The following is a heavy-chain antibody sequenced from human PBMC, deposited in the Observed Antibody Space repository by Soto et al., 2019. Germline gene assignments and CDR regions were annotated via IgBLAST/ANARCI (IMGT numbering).Heavy chain of an antibody. J-gene: IGHJ4*02. D-gene: IGHD1-26*01. CDR1: GYTFTSYG. V-gene: IGHV1-18*01. Sequence: QVQLVQSGAEVKKPGASVKVSCKASGYTFTSYGISWVQQAPGQGLEWMGWISAYNGNTNYAQKLQGRVTMTTDTSTITAYMELRSLRSDHTAVYYCACDASIVGAPPYYFYYWGQGRLVTVSS. CDR3: ACDASIVGAPPYYFYY. CDR2: ISAYNGNT.